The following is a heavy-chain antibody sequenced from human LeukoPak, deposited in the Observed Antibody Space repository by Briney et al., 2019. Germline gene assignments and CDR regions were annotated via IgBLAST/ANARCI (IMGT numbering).Heavy chain of an antibody. CDR3: ARETVAAAGTNNWFDP. D-gene: IGHD6-13*01. J-gene: IGHJ5*02. Sequence: SETLSLTCTVSGGSISSYYWSWIRQPPGKGLEWIGYIYYSGSTNYNPSLKSRVTISVDTSKNQFSLKLSSVTAADTAVYYCARETVAAAGTNNWFDPWGQGTLVTVSS. CDR2: IYYSGST. CDR1: GGSISSYY. V-gene: IGHV4-59*01.